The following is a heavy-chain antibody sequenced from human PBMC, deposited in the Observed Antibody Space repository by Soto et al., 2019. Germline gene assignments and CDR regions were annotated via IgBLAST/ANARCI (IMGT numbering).Heavy chain of an antibody. D-gene: IGHD4-17*01. CDR3: ARGGLRWPRSPGDY. CDR1: GGSFSGYY. Sequence: QVQLQQWGAGLLKPSETLSLTCAVYGGSFSGYYWSWIRQPPGKGLEWIGEINHSGSTNYNPSLKSRVTISVDTSKNQFSLKLSSVTAADTAVYYCARGGLRWPRSPGDYWGQGPLVTVSS. J-gene: IGHJ4*02. V-gene: IGHV4-34*01. CDR2: INHSGST.